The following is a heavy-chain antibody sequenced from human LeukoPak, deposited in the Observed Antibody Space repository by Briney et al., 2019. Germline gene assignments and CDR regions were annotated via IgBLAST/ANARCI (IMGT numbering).Heavy chain of an antibody. Sequence: ASVKVSCKASRYTFTGYYMHWVRQAPGQGLEWMGRINPNSGGTNYAQKFQGRVTMTRDTSISTAYMELSRLRSDDTAVYYCARSGSILRYFDWLSYQIDYWGQGTLVTVSS. CDR2: INPNSGGT. J-gene: IGHJ4*02. D-gene: IGHD3-9*01. V-gene: IGHV1-2*06. CDR1: RYTFTGYY. CDR3: ARSGSILRYFDWLSYQIDY.